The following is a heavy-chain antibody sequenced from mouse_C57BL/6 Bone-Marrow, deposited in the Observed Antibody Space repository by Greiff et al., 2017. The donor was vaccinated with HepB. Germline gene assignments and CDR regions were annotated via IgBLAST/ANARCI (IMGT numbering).Heavy chain of an antibody. Sequence: EVQLVESGPGLVKPSQSLSLTCSVTGYSITSGYYWNWIRQFPGNKLEWMGYISYDGSNNYNPSLKNRISITRDTSKNQFFLKLNSVTTEDTATYYCARGRGGFYYGSSYQFAYWGQGTLVTVSA. CDR3: ARGRGGFYYGSSYQFAY. CDR1: GYSITSGYY. D-gene: IGHD1-1*01. J-gene: IGHJ3*01. V-gene: IGHV3-6*01. CDR2: ISYDGSN.